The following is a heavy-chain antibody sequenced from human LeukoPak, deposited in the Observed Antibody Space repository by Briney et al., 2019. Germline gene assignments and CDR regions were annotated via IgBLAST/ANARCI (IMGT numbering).Heavy chain of an antibody. V-gene: IGHV3-64D*06. CDR3: VKARWYRDFDY. CDR2: ISSNGGST. CDR1: GLTFSSYA. D-gene: IGHD4-23*01. J-gene: IGHJ4*02. Sequence: GGPLRLSCSASGLTFSSYAMHWVRQAPGKGLEYVSAISSNGGSTYYADSVKGRFTISRDNSKNTLYLQMSSLRAEDTAVYYCVKARWYRDFDYWGQGTLVTVSS.